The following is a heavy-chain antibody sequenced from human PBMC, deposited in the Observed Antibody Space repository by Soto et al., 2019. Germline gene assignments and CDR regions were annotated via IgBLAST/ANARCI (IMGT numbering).Heavy chain of an antibody. CDR2: ISQSGNT. CDR3: ARAPKVSGSSQTRPDF. D-gene: IGHD6-6*01. Sequence: PSETVSLTCSIYSGFFSGYYWSWMRQPPGKGLEWIGEISQSGNTNYSPSLKSRVSISIDTSKKQFSLNLASVSAADTAVYYCARAPKVSGSSQTRPDFWGQGTLVTVSS. V-gene: IGHV4-34*01. J-gene: IGHJ4*02. CDR1: SGFFSGYY.